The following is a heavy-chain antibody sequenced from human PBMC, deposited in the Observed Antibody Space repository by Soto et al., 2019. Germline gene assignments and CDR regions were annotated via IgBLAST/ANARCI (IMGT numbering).Heavy chain of an antibody. CDR1: GGSISSGDYY. J-gene: IGHJ6*02. D-gene: IGHD3-10*01. CDR3: ARDQIFVRAPRRYYYGMDV. Sequence: SETLSLTCTVSGGSISSGDYYWSWIRQPPGKGLEWIGYIYYSGSTYYNPSLKSRVTISVDTSKNQFSLKLSSVTAADTAVYYCARDQIFVRAPRRYYYGMDVWGQGTTVTVSS. V-gene: IGHV4-30-4*01. CDR2: IYYSGST.